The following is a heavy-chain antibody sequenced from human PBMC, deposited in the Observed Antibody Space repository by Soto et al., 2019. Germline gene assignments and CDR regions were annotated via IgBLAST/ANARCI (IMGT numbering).Heavy chain of an antibody. D-gene: IGHD2-2*01. CDR3: ARVVVVPAATSLGDYYYYYYMDV. Sequence: ASVKVSCKASGYTFTNYVIHWVRQAPGQRLEWMGWMNANSGNTRYAQKFQGRVTMTRNTSISTAYMELSSLRSEDTAVYYCARVVVVPAATSLGDYYYYYYMDVWGKGTTVTVSS. J-gene: IGHJ6*03. V-gene: IGHV1-8*02. CDR1: GYTFTNYV. CDR2: MNANSGNT.